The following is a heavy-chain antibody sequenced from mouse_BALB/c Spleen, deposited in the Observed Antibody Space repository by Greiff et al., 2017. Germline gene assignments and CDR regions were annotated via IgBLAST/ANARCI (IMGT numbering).Heavy chain of an antibody. Sequence: LVESGPQLVRPGASVKISCKASGYSFTSYWMHWVKQRPGQGLEWIGMIDPSDSETRLNQKFKDKATLTVDKSSSTAYMQLSSPTSEDSAVYYCARGYDDYYAMDYWGQGTSVTVSS. D-gene: IGHD2-12*01. CDR1: GYSFTSYW. CDR2: IDPSDSET. CDR3: ARGYDDYYAMDY. J-gene: IGHJ4*01. V-gene: IGHV1S126*01.